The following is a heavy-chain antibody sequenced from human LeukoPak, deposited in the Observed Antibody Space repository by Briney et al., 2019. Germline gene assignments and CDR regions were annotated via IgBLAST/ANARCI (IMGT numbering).Heavy chain of an antibody. D-gene: IGHD1-26*01. CDR3: AKGIVGATKSYYMDV. J-gene: IGHJ6*03. CDR2: ISGSGGST. Sequence: GGSLRLSCAASGFTFSSYAMSWVRQAPGKGLECVLAISGSGGSTYYADSVKGRFTISRDNSKNTLYLQMNSLRAEDTAVYYCAKGIVGATKSYYMDVWGKGTTVTVSS. V-gene: IGHV3-23*01. CDR1: GFTFSSYA.